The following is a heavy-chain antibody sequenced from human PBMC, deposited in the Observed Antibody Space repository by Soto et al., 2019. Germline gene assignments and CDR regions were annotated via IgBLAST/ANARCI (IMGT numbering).Heavy chain of an antibody. CDR1: GHTLASYD. D-gene: IGHD3-16*01. CDR2: MTPDSGDT. V-gene: IGHV1-8*01. CDR3: ARDPFYGWFDS. Sequence: QVQLVQSGAEVRKPGASVKVSCKASGHTLASYDINWVRQATGQGLEWMGWMTPDSGDTGYAQKFQGRSTMTWDTSLTTAYMELSSLRSDDTAVYYCARDPFYGWFDSWGQGTLVTVSS. J-gene: IGHJ5*01.